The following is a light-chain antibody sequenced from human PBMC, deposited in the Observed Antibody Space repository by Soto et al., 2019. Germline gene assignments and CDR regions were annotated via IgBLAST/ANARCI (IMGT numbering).Light chain of an antibody. V-gene: IGKV1-39*01. J-gene: IGKJ2*02. Sequence: DIQMTQSPSSLSASLGDRVTITCRASQSISSDVDRYQQKPGQAPTLLIYGASTSATGVPSRFSGSGSGTEFTLTISSLQSEDFAAYNCQQNYKRPWTFGQGTKVDIK. CDR1: QSISSD. CDR3: QQNYKRPWT. CDR2: GAS.